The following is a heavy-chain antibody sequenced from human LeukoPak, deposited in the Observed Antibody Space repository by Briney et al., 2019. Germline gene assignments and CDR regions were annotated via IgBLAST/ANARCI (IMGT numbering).Heavy chain of an antibody. Sequence: SETLSLTCTVSGGSISSYYWSWIRQPAGKGLEWIGRIYTSGGTNYNPSLKSRVTMSVDTSKNQFSLKLSSVTAADTAVYYCARHRAPDSSSSPDYYYYYYMDVWGKGTTVTVSS. CDR3: ARHRAPDSSSSPDYYYYYYMDV. CDR2: IYTSGGT. D-gene: IGHD6-6*01. J-gene: IGHJ6*03. CDR1: GGSISSYY. V-gene: IGHV4-4*07.